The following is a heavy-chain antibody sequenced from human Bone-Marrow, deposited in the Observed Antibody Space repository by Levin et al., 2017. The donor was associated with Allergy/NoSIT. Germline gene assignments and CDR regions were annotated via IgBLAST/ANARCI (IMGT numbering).Heavy chain of an antibody. V-gene: IGHV4-59*01. CDR1: GGSISSYY. Sequence: SETLSLTCTVSGGSISSYYWSWIRQPPGKGLEWIGYIYYSGSTNYNPSLKSRVTISVDTSKNQFSLKLSSVTAADTAVYYCARGGQRAFPLSMSIAARPDFLGVGCAFDIWGQGTMVTVSS. J-gene: IGHJ3*02. D-gene: IGHD6-6*01. CDR2: IYYSGST. CDR3: ARGGQRAFPLSMSIAARPDFLGVGCAFDI.